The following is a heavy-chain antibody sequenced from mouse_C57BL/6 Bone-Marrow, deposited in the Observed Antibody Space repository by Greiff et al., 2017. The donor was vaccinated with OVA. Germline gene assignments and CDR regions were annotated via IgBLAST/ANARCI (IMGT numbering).Heavy chain of an antibody. V-gene: IGHV5-4*03. Sequence: EVKLVESGGGLVKPGGSLKLSCAASGFTFSSYAMSWVRQTPEKRLEWVATISDGGSYTYYPDNVKGRFTISRDNAKNNLYLQMSHLKSEDTAMYYCARAPYYSNYFDYWGQGTTLTVSS. CDR1: GFTFSSYA. D-gene: IGHD2-5*01. CDR2: ISDGGSYT. J-gene: IGHJ2*01. CDR3: ARAPYYSNYFDY.